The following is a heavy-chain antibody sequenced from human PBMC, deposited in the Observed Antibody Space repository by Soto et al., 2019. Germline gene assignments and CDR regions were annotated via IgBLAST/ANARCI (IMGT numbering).Heavy chain of an antibody. Sequence: EVQLVESGGGLVKPGGSLRLSCAASGFSFDTYTMNWVRQAPGKGLEWLSSITSSSMYIHYADSLKGRFTISRDNAKNSLSLQMNSLGAEDTAVYYCARVRLGVVIMYMDVWGQGTTVTVSS. V-gene: IGHV3-21*01. CDR1: GFSFDTYT. J-gene: IGHJ6*02. CDR2: ITSSSMYI. CDR3: ARVRLGVVIMYMDV. D-gene: IGHD3-3*01.